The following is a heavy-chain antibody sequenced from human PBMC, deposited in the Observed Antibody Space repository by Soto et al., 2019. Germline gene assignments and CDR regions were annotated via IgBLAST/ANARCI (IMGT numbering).Heavy chain of an antibody. CDR3: AKVRRIFGVVIIPGGFDY. Sequence: PGGSLRLSCAASGFTFSSYALSWVRQAPGKGLEWVSAISGSGGSTYYADSVKGRFTISRDNSKNTLYLQMSSLRAEDTAVYYCAKVRRIFGVVIIPGGFDYWGQGTLVTVSS. V-gene: IGHV3-23*01. CDR2: ISGSGGST. J-gene: IGHJ4*02. CDR1: GFTFSSYA. D-gene: IGHD3-3*01.